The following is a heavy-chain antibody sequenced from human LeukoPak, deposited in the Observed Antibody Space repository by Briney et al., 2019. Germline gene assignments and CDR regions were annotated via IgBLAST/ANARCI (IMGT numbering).Heavy chain of an antibody. CDR3: AGLIVGRVLGV. D-gene: IGHD3-22*01. Sequence: SETLSLTCAVYGGSFSGYYWSWIRQPPGKGLEWIGEINHSGSTNYNPSLKSRVTISVDTSKNQFSLKLSSVTSADTAVYYCAGLIVGRVLGVWGQGTLVTVSS. CDR2: INHSGST. J-gene: IGHJ4*02. CDR1: GGSFSGYY. V-gene: IGHV4-34*01.